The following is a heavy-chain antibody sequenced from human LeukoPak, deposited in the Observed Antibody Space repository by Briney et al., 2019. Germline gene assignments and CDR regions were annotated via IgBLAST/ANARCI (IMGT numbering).Heavy chain of an antibody. V-gene: IGHV1-2*02. J-gene: IGHJ3*02. D-gene: IGHD2-2*01. CDR2: INPNSGGT. CDR1: EYTFTGYY. Sequence: ASVKVSCKASEYTFTGYYMHWVRQAPGQGLEWMGWINPNSGGTNYAQKFQGRVTMTRDTSISTAYMELSRLISDDTAVYYCARDRGSYCSSTSCLDTFDIWGQGTMVTVSS. CDR3: ARDRGSYCSSTSCLDTFDI.